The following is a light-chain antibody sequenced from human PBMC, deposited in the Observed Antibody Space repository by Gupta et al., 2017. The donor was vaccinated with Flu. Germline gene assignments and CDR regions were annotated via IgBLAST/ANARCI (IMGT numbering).Light chain of an antibody. CDR1: QGIRKD. CDR3: RQNNNCPWT. Sequence: AIQITQSPSSLSASVGDRVTITCRASQGIRKDLGWFQQKEGKAPKLLIYAASTVQSGVPSRFTGSGFGTDFTLTISGLQPEDFATYYCRQNNNCPWTFGQGTKVEI. V-gene: IGKV1-6*01. CDR2: AAS. J-gene: IGKJ1*01.